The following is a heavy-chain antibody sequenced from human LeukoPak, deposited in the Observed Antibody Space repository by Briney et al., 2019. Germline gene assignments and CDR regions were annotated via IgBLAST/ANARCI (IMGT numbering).Heavy chain of an antibody. V-gene: IGHV3-48*01. CDR1: GFTFSSYS. Sequence: GGSLRLSCAASGFTFSSYSMNWVRQAPGKGLEWVSFISSSSSTIYYADSVKGRFAISRDNAKNSLYLQVNTLGAEDTAVYYCARASYYYGSGSYYFDYWGQGTLVTVSS. CDR3: ARASYYYGSGSYYFDY. D-gene: IGHD3-10*01. J-gene: IGHJ4*02. CDR2: ISSSSSTI.